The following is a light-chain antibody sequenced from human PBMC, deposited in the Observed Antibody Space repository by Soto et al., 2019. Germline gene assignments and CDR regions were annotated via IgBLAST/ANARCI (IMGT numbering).Light chain of an antibody. Sequence: DIQMTQSPSTLSASVGDRVTITCRASQSIGRRLAWYKQKPGKAPSLLIYEASGLENGVPSRFSGSGSGTEFSLTISSLQPDDSATYYCQQYSSGWTFGQGTKVEIK. CDR1: QSIGRR. CDR3: QQYSSGWT. CDR2: EAS. V-gene: IGKV1-5*03. J-gene: IGKJ1*01.